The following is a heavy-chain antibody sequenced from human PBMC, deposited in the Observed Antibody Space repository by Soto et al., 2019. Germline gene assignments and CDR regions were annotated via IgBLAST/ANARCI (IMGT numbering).Heavy chain of an antibody. D-gene: IGHD2-2*01. J-gene: IGHJ4*02. V-gene: IGHV1-18*04. CDR1: GYTFTSYG. CDR3: ARDGAYQLLLSELYFDY. CDR2: ISAYNGNT. Sequence: QVQLVQSGAEVKKPGASVKVSCKASGYTFTSYGISWLRQAPGQGLAWMGWISAYNGNTNYAQKLQGRVTMTTDTSTSKAYMELRSLRSDDTAVYYCARDGAYQLLLSELYFDYWGQGTLVTVSS.